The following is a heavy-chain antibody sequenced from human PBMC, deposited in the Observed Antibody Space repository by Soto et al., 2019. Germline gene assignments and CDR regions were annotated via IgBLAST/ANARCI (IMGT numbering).Heavy chain of an antibody. Sequence: GGSLRLSCAASGFTFSRYAMSWVRQAPGKGLEWVSAISGSGGSTYYADSVKGRFTISRDNSKNTLYLQMNSLRAEDTAVYYCAKALRNDKYYYYGMDVWGQGTTVTVSS. CDR3: AKALRNDKYYYYGMDV. J-gene: IGHJ6*02. CDR2: ISGSGGST. V-gene: IGHV3-23*01. D-gene: IGHD3-9*01. CDR1: GFTFSRYA.